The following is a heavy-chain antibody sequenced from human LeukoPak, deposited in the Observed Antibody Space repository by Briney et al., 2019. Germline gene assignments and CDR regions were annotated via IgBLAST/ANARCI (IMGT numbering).Heavy chain of an antibody. CDR2: IKSKTDGGTT. CDR1: GFTFSNAW. D-gene: IGHD2-2*01. V-gene: IGHV3-15*01. Sequence: KPGGSLRLSCAASGFTFSNAWMSWVRQAPGKGLEWVGRIKSKTDGGTTDYAAPVKGRFTISRDDSKNTLYLQMNSLKTEDTAVYFCTTGYPAYYYYYMDVWGKGTTVTISS. CDR3: TTGYPAYYYYYMDV. J-gene: IGHJ6*03.